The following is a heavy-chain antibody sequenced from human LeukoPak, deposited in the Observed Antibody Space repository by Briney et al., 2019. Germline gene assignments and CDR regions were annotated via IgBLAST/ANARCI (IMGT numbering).Heavy chain of an antibody. CDR1: GGTFSSYA. Sequence: SVKVSCKASGGTFSSYAISWVRQAPGQGLEWMGGIIPIFGTANYAQKFQGRVTITADESTSTAYMELSSLRSEDTAVYYCTVGDSGSYSLFYYYYGMDVWGQGTTVTVSS. J-gene: IGHJ6*02. D-gene: IGHD1-26*01. CDR3: TVGDSGSYSLFYYYYGMDV. CDR2: IIPIFGTA. V-gene: IGHV1-69*13.